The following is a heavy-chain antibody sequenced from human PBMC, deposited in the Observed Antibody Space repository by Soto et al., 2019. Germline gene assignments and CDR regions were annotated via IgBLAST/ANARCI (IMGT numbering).Heavy chain of an antibody. CDR3: ARYWGGYCTNGVCYRRRENGMDV. Sequence: NPSETLSLSCSVSDDSVKSAKYYWGLIRQPPGKGLEWIESIYYRGNANYNTSLKTRVTISLDTSKNQFSLKLSSVTAADTAVYYCARYWGGYCTNGVCYRRRENGMDVWGQGTTVTVSS. D-gene: IGHD2-8*01. V-gene: IGHV4-39*01. CDR1: DDSVKSAKYY. CDR2: IYYRGNA. J-gene: IGHJ6*02.